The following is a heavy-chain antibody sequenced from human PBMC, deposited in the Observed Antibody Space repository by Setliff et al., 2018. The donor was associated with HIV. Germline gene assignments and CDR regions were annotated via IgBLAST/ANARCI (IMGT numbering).Heavy chain of an antibody. V-gene: IGHV4-59*11. CDR1: GGSISSHY. CDR2: VYYSGDT. CDR3: ARHTIGVATWSDGFDF. Sequence: SETLSLTCSVSGGSISSHYWTWIRQSPGKGLVWIGSVYYSGDTDYNPSLKSRVSTSVDTSKNQFSLKLSSVTAADTAVYYCARHTIGVATWSDGFDFWGQGRLVTVSS. J-gene: IGHJ4*02. D-gene: IGHD6-19*01.